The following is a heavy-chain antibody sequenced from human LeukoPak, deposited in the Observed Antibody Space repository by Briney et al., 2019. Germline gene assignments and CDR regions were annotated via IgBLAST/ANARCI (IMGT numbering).Heavy chain of an antibody. V-gene: IGHV3-23*01. J-gene: IGHJ4*02. CDR1: SFTFSSYA. CDR3: AKDHLPGIVVADRDY. CDR2: ISGSGSTT. Sequence: GGSLRLSCAASSFTFSSYAMTWVRQAPGKGLEWVSAISGSGSTTSYADSVKGRFTISRDNSKNTLDLQMNSLRGDDTAVYYCAKDHLPGIVVADRDYWGQGTLVTVSS. D-gene: IGHD6-19*01.